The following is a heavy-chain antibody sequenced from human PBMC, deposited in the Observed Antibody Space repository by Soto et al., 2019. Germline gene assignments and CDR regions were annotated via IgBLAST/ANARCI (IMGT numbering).Heavy chain of an antibody. CDR2: IYYSGST. D-gene: IGHD3-16*02. CDR1: GGSISSGGYY. CDR3: AREKGDYGWGSYRYTVYGMDV. J-gene: IGHJ6*02. Sequence: SETLSLTCTVSGGSISSGGYYWSWIRQHPGKGLEWIGYIYYSGSTYYNPSLKSRVTISVDTSKNQFSLKLSSVTAADTAVYYCAREKGDYGWGSYRYTVYGMDVWGQGTTVTVSS. V-gene: IGHV4-31*03.